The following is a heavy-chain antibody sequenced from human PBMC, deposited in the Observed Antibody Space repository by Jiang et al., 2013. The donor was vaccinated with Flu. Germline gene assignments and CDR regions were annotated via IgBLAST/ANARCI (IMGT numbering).Heavy chain of an antibody. V-gene: IGHV4-39*01. CDR1: GGSISSTTYY. CDR3: ARQRSSTWNEVRYFDY. Sequence: GPGLVRPSETLSLTCSVSGGSISSTTYYWGWVRQPPGKGLEWIVTMYYSGSTYYNPSFKSRVTTSVDTSKNQFALELSSVTAADTAIYYCARQRSSTWNEVRYFDYWGQGTLVTVSS. D-gene: IGHD1-1*01. CDR2: MYYSGST. J-gene: IGHJ4*02.